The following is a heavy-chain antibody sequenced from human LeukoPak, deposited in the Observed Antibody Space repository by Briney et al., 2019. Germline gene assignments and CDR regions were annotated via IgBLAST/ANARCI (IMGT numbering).Heavy chain of an antibody. CDR2: INPNRGGT. CDR1: GYTFTGYY. D-gene: IGHD6-19*01. J-gene: IGHJ4*02. Sequence: ASVKVSCKASGYTFTGYYMHWVRQAPGQGLEWMGWINPNRGGTNYAQKFQGRVTMTRDTSISTAYMELSRLRSDDTAVYYCARVVKQWLVEEFDYWGQGTLVTVSS. CDR3: ARVVKQWLVEEFDY. V-gene: IGHV1-2*02.